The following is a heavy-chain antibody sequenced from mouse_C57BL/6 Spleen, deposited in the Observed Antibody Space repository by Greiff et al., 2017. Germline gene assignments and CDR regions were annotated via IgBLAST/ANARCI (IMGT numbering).Heavy chain of an antibody. V-gene: IGHV1-42*01. Sequence: EVQLQQSGPELVKPGASVKISCKASGYSFTSFYMNWVKQSPEKSLEWIGEINPSTGGTTYNQKFKAKATLTVDKSSSTAYMQLKSLTSEDSAVYYCARRHPIWDEYYFDYWGQGTTLTVSS. CDR3: ARRHPIWDEYYFDY. CDR2: INPSTGGT. D-gene: IGHD4-1*01. J-gene: IGHJ2*01. CDR1: GYSFTSFY.